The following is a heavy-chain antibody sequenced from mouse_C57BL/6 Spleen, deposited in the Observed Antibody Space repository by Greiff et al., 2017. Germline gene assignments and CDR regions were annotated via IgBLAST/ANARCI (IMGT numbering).Heavy chain of an antibody. V-gene: IGHV5-6*02. CDR1: GFTFSSYG. CDR2: ISSGGSYT. CDR3: ARQGQLITTVRWAPMDY. D-gene: IGHD1-1*01. Sequence: EVKLEESGGDLVKPGGSLKLSCAASGFTFSSYGMSWVRQTPDKRLEWVATISSGGSYTYYPDSVKGRFTISRDNAKNTLYLQMSSLKSEDTAMYYCARQGQLITTVRWAPMDYWGQGTSVTVSS. J-gene: IGHJ4*01.